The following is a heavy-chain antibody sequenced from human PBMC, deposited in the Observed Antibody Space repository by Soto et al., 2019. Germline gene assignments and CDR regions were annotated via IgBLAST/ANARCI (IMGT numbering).Heavy chain of an antibody. V-gene: IGHV3-11*05. CDR3: ARVERGSNSAY. Sequence: PGGPLRLSCAASGFTFSDFYMTWIRQAPGKGLEWVSYISNSGGFTNYADSVKGRFTISRDNAKNSLYLQMNSLRADDTAVYYCARVERGSNSAYWGLGTLVTAPQ. J-gene: IGHJ4*02. CDR2: ISNSGGFT. CDR1: GFTFSDFY. D-gene: IGHD1-26*01.